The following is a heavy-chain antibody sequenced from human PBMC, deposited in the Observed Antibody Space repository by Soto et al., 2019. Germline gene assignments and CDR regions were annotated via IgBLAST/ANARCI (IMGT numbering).Heavy chain of an antibody. J-gene: IGHJ4*02. CDR3: ARDRPYGSGSYYLDY. CDR2: ISAYNGNT. D-gene: IGHD3-10*01. Sequence: GASVKVSCKASGYTFTSYGISWVRQAPGQGLEWMGWISAYNGNTNYAQKLQGRVTMTTDTSTSTAYMELRSLRSDDTAVYYCARDRPYGSGSYYLDYWGQGTLVTVSS. V-gene: IGHV1-18*04. CDR1: GYTFTSYG.